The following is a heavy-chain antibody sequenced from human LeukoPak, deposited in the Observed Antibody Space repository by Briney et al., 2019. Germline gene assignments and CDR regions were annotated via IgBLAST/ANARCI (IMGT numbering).Heavy chain of an antibody. CDR2: ISGSGGST. D-gene: IGHD5-18*01. CDR3: ARVDTAIDAFDI. V-gene: IGHV3-23*01. CDR1: GFTFSSYA. Sequence: GGSLRLSCAASGFTFSSYAMSWVRQAPGKGLEWVSAISGSGGSTYYADSVKGRFTISRDNSKNTLYLQMSSLRAEDTAVYYCARVDTAIDAFDIWGQGTMVTVSS. J-gene: IGHJ3*02.